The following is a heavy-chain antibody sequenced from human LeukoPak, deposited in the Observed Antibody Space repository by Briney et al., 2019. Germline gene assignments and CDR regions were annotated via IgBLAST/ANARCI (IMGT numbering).Heavy chain of an antibody. D-gene: IGHD3-10*01. CDR1: GGTFSIYA. J-gene: IGHJ3*02. Sequence: SVTVSSTASGGTFSIYAISWVRQAPGQGLEWMGRIIPILGIANYAQKFQGRVTITTDESTSTAYMELSSLRSEDTAVYYCARDGGLRAFDIWGQGTMVTVSS. CDR3: ARDGGLRAFDI. V-gene: IGHV1-69*04. CDR2: IIPILGIA.